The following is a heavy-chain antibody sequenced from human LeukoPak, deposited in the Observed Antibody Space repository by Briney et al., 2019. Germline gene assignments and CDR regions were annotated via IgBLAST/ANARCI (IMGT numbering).Heavy chain of an antibody. J-gene: IGHJ4*02. Sequence: ASVKVSCKASGYTFTSYGISWVRQAPGQGLEWMGWISAYNGNTNYAQKLQGRVTMTTDTSTSTAYMELRSLRSDGTAVYYCARDLPNYYYDSSGYLDYWGQGTLVTVSS. D-gene: IGHD3-22*01. CDR2: ISAYNGNT. V-gene: IGHV1-18*01. CDR1: GYTFTSYG. CDR3: ARDLPNYYYDSSGYLDY.